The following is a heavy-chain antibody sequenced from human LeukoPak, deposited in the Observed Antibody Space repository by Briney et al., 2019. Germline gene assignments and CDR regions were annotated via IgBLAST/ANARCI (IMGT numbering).Heavy chain of an antibody. J-gene: IGHJ4*02. D-gene: IGHD6-19*01. CDR3: ARVDSSGWYYFDY. CDR1: GGSVSRGGYS. CDR2: IYHSGST. V-gene: IGHV4-30-2*01. Sequence: SQTLSLTCAVSGGSVSRGGYSWSWLRQPPGRGLEWIGYIYHSGSTYYNPSLKSRVTISVDRSKNQFTLKLSSVTAADTAVYYCARVDSSGWYYFDYWGQGTLVTVSS.